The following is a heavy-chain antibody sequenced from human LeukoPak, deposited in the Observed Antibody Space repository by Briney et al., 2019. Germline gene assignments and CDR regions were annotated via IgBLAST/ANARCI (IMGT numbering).Heavy chain of an antibody. CDR1: GGSISSYY. V-gene: IGHV4-59*01. CDR2: IYYSGST. J-gene: IGHJ4*02. CDR3: ARTPDSSGYLEFDY. Sequence: PSETLSLTCTVSGGSISSYYWSWIRQPPGKGLEWIGYIYYSGSTNYNPSLESRVTISVDTSKNQFSLKLSSVTAADTAVYYCARTPDSSGYLEFDYWGQGTLVTVSS. D-gene: IGHD3-22*01.